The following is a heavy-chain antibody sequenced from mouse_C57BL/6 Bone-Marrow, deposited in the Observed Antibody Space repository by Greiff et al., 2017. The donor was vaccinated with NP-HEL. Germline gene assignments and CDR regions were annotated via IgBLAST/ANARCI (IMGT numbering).Heavy chain of an antibody. D-gene: IGHD2-1*01. CDR2: IWSGGST. Sequence: VQLQQSGPGLVQPSQSLSITCTVSGFSLTSYGVHWVRQSPGKGLEWLGVIWSGGSTDYNAAFISRLSISKDNSKSQVFFKMNSLQADDTAIYYCASPYGNYVGFAYWGQGTLVTVSA. CDR3: ASPYGNYVGFAY. V-gene: IGHV2-2*01. CDR1: GFSLTSYG. J-gene: IGHJ3*01.